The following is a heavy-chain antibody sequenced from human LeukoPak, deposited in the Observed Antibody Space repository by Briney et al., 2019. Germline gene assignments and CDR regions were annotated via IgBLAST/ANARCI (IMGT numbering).Heavy chain of an antibody. J-gene: IGHJ6*04. D-gene: IGHD3-10*01. CDR2: IYSGGST. CDR1: GFTVSSNY. V-gene: IGHV3-66*01. CDR3: ARAPEVLLDGWGSYYNVPYGNSYYGMEV. Sequence: GGSLRLSCAASGFTVSSNYMSWVRQAPGKGLEWVSVIYSGGSTYYADSVKSRFTISRDNSKNTLYLQMNSLRAEDTAVYYCARAPEVLLDGWGSYYNVPYGNSYYGMEVWGKGPTATVS.